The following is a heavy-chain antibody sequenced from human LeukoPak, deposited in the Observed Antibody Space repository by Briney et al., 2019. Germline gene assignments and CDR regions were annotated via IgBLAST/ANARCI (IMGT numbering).Heavy chain of an antibody. D-gene: IGHD6-19*01. J-gene: IGHJ4*02. V-gene: IGHV3-7*01. Sequence: PGGSLRLSCAASGFTFSSYWMSWVRQAPGKGLEWVANIKQDGSEKYYVDSVKGRFTISRDNAKNSLYLQMNSLRAEDTAVYYCAKDRRGSGWYNYFDYWGQGTLVTVSS. CDR3: AKDRRGSGWYNYFDY. CDR2: IKQDGSEK. CDR1: GFTFSSYW.